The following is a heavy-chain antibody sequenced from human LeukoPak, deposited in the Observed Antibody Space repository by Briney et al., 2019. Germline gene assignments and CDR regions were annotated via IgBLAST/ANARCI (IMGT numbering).Heavy chain of an antibody. CDR2: ISGSGGST. CDR3: AKDMGYSETYGSDY. Sequence: GGSLRLSCAASGFTFGSYAMTWVRQAPGKGLEWVSAISGSGGSTYYADSVKGRFTISRDNSKNTLFLQMNSLRAEDTAVYFCAKDMGYSETYGSDYWGQGTLVTVSS. V-gene: IGHV3-23*01. CDR1: GFTFGSYA. J-gene: IGHJ4*02. D-gene: IGHD1-26*01.